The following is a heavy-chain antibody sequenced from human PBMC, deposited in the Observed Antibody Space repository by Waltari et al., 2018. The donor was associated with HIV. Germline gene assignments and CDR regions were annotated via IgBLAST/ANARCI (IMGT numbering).Heavy chain of an antibody. CDR3: APRDYGDYQFDY. V-gene: IGHV4-39*01. CDR2: VYYSGST. CDR1: GGSIISIVYY. D-gene: IGHD4-17*01. J-gene: IGHJ4*02. Sequence: QLQLQESGPGLVKPSETLSLTCTVSGGSIISIVYYWGWFRQPPGKGLEWIGSVYYSGSTYYNPSLKSRVTISVDTSKNQFYLRLRSVTAADTAVYYCAPRDYGDYQFDYWGRGTLVTVSS.